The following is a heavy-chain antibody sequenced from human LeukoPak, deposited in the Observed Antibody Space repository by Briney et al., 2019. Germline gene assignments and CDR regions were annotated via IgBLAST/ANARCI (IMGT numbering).Heavy chain of an antibody. CDR2: ISYDGSNK. D-gene: IGHD3-16*02. J-gene: IGHJ4*02. V-gene: IGHV3-30-3*01. CDR3: ARDGRRWGSYRFAYFDY. Sequence: GGSLRPSCAASGFTFSSYAMHWVRQAPGKGLEWVAVISYDGSNKYYADSVKGRFTISRDNSKNTLYLQMNSLRAEDTAVYYCARDGRRWGSYRFAYFDYWGQGTLVTVSS. CDR1: GFTFSSYA.